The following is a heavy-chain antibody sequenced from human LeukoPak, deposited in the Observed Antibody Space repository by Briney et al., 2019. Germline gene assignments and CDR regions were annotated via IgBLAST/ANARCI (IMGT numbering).Heavy chain of an antibody. D-gene: IGHD4-17*01. CDR1: GGSFSGYF. V-gene: IGHV4-34*01. CDR2: INHRGGT. J-gene: IGHJ4*02. CDR3: QTTEGD. Sequence: PSGTLSLTCVVYGGSFSGYFWSWIRQPPGKGLEWIGEINHRGGTNYNPSLKSRVTISVDTSRNQFSLKLSSVTAADTAVYYCQTTEGDWGEGTLVTVSS.